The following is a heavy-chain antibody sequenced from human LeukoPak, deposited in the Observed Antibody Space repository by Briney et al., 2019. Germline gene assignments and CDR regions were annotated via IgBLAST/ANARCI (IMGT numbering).Heavy chain of an antibody. D-gene: IGHD2-15*01. CDR3: TREDIVVVVAAPQAGYYYYYYMDV. J-gene: IGHJ6*03. V-gene: IGHV3-49*04. CDR1: GFTFGDYA. CDR2: IRSKAYGGTT. Sequence: PGGSLRLSCTASGFTFGDYAMSWVRQAPGKGLEWVGFIRSKAYGGTTEYAASVKGRFTISRDDSKSIAYLQMNSLKTEDTAVYYCTREDIVVVVAAPQAGYYYYYYMDVWGKGTTVTISS.